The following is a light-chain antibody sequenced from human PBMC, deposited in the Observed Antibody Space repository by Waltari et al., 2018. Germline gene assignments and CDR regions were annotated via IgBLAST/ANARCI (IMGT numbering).Light chain of an antibody. J-gene: IGLJ2*01. CDR3: AAWDDSLSGL. CDR2: RNN. Sequence: QSVLTQPPSASGTPGQRVTISCSGSSSNIGRNYVYWYQQLPGTAPKLLIYRNNQRPSGVPDRFSGSKSGTSASLAISGLRSEDEADYYCAAWDDSLSGLIGGGTKLTVL. V-gene: IGLV1-47*01. CDR1: SSNIGRNY.